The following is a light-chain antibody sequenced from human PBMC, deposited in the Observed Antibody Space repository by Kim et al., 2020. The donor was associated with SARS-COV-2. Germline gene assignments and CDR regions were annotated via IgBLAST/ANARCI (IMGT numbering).Light chain of an antibody. CDR2: AAS. J-gene: IGKJ5*01. CDR3: QQSYSTPPIT. CDR1: QSITTY. Sequence: SVGDRVTITCRASQSITTYLNWYQQKPGKAPKLLIYAASSLQSGVPSRFSGSGSGTDFTLTISSLQPEDFATYYCQQSYSTPPITFGQGTRLEIK. V-gene: IGKV1-39*01.